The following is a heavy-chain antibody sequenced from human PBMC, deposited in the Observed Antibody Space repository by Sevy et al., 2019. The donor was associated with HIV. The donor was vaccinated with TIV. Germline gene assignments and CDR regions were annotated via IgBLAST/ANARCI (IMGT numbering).Heavy chain of an antibody. D-gene: IGHD2-8*01. V-gene: IGHV3-23*01. J-gene: IGHJ4*02. CDR2: FSFGCGKI. Sequence: AGGSLILSCAASGFTFSKYSMSWIRQTPGKGLEWVSTFSFGCGKINYADSVKGRFTISRDDSRNTFYLQMNSLRAEDTAIYYCAREGCTKPHDYWGQGTVVTVSS. CDR3: AREGCTKPHDY. CDR1: GFTFSKYS.